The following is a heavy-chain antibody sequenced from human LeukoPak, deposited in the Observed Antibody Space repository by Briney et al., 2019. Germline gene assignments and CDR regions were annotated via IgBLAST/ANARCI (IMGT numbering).Heavy chain of an antibody. CDR1: GFTFSSYA. D-gene: IGHD4-17*01. J-gene: IGHJ4*02. Sequence: GGSLRLSCAASGFTFSSYAMSWVRQAPGKGLEWVSAISGSGGSTYYADSVKGRFTISRDNSKNTLYLQMNSLRAEDTAVYYCAKATVATKGLYYFDYWGQGTLVTVSS. CDR2: ISGSGGST. CDR3: AKATVATKGLYYFDY. V-gene: IGHV3-23*01.